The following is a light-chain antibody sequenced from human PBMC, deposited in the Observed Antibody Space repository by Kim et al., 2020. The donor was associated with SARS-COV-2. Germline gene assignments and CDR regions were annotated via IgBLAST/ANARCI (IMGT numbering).Light chain of an antibody. J-gene: IGLJ3*02. Sequence: QLVLTQSPSASASLGASVKLTCTLSSGHSSYAIAWHQQQPEKGPRYLMKLNSDGSHSKVDGIPDRFSGSSSGAERYLTISSLQSEDEADYYCQTWGTGGVFGGGTQLTVL. V-gene: IGLV4-69*01. CDR3: QTWGTGGV. CDR1: SGHSSYA. CDR2: LNSDGSH.